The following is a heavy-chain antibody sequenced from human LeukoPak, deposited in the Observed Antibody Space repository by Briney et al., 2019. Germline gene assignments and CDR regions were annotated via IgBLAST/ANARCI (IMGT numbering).Heavy chain of an antibody. Sequence: SETLSLTCTVSGGSISSYYWSWIRQPPGKGLEWIGYIYYSGSTNYNPSLKSRVTISVDTSKNQFSLKLSSVTAADTAVYYCARESSGWSRSFDYWGQGTLVTVSS. J-gene: IGHJ4*02. D-gene: IGHD6-19*01. CDR3: ARESSGWSRSFDY. CDR2: IYYSGST. CDR1: GGSISSYY. V-gene: IGHV4-59*01.